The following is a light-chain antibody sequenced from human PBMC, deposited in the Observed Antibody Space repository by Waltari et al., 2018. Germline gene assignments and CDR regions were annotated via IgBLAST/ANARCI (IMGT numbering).Light chain of an antibody. CDR1: QSLVYSDGNTY. J-gene: IGKJ2*01. V-gene: IGKV2-30*01. Sequence: DVVLTQSPLSLPVTLGQPASISCRSSQSLVYSDGNTYLNWFHQRPGQSPRRLILKVSDRDSGVPDRFSGSGSGTDFTLKITRVEAEDVGVFYCMQAMLWPPTFGQGTNLEIK. CDR2: KVS. CDR3: MQAMLWPPT.